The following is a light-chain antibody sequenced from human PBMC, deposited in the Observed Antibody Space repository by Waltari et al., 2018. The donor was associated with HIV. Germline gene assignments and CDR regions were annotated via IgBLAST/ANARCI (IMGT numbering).Light chain of an antibody. J-gene: IGLJ3*02. CDR1: RSNIGNND. V-gene: IGLV1-47*01. CDR2: RNK. CDR3: DAWDNSLSGRV. Sequence: QSVLTQPPSASGTPGQRVTISCSGSRSNIGNNDVYWFQHFPGTAPKLLIYRNKQRPCGVTDRFTGSKSGTSASLAISGLRSEDEADYYRDAWDNSLSGRVFGGGTKLTVL.